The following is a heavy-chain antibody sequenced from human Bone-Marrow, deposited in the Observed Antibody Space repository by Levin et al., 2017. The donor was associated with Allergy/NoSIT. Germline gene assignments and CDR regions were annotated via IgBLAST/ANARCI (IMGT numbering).Heavy chain of an antibody. D-gene: IGHD3-3*01. CDR3: ARGYDLWSGYIDY. V-gene: IGHV3-30-3*01. J-gene: IGHJ4*02. CDR2: ISYDGSNK. CDR1: GFTFSSYA. Sequence: GGSLRLSCAASGFTFSSYAMHWVRQAPGKGLEWVAVISYDGSNKYYADSVKGRFTISRDNSKNTLYLQMNSLRAEDTAVYYCARGYDLWSGYIDYWGQGTLVTVSS.